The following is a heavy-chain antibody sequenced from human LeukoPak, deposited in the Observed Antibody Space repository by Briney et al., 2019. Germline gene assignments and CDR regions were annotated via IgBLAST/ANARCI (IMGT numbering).Heavy chain of an antibody. Sequence: GGSLRLSCAASGFTFSSDSMNWVRQAPGKGLEWVSSISSSSSYIYYADSVKGRFTISRDNAKNSLYLQMNSLRAEDTAVYYCARGLWFGGGGAFDIWGQGTMVTVSS. CDR3: ARGLWFGGGGAFDI. V-gene: IGHV3-21*01. CDR2: ISSSSSYI. J-gene: IGHJ3*02. CDR1: GFTFSSDS. D-gene: IGHD3-10*01.